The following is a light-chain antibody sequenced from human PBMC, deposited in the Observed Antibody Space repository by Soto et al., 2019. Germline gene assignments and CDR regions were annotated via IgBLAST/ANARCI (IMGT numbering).Light chain of an antibody. J-gene: IGKJ2*01. CDR1: QSISSW. CDR2: KAS. Sequence: DIQMTQSPSTLSASVGDRVTITCRASQSISSWLAWYQQKPGKAPKVLIYKASILESGVPSRFSGSGSGTEFTLTISSLQPDDFATYYCQQYSTYLNTFGQGTKVEIK. V-gene: IGKV1-5*03. CDR3: QQYSTYLNT.